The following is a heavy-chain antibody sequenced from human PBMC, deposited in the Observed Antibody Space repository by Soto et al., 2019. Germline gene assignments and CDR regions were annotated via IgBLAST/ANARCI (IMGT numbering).Heavy chain of an antibody. CDR2: IKSKTDGGTT. J-gene: IGHJ6*03. Sequence: GGSLRLSCAASGFTFSNAWMSWVRQAPGKGLEWVGRIKSKTDGGTTDYAAPVKGRFTISRDDSKTTLYLQMNSLKTEDTAVYYCTTSPAANYYYYYMDVWGKGTTVTVSS. CDR3: TTSPAANYYYYYMDV. CDR1: GFTFSNAW. V-gene: IGHV3-15*01. D-gene: IGHD2-2*01.